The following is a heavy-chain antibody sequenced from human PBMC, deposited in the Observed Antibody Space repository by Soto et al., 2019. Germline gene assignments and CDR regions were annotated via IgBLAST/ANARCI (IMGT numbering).Heavy chain of an antibody. CDR2: ISAYNGNT. Sequence: ASVKVSCKASGYSFTSYGISSVRQAPGQGLEWMGWISAYNGNTNYAQKLQGRVTMTTDTSTSTAYMELRSLRSDDTAVYYCARGSTHYYGSGYFDYWGQGTLVTVT. J-gene: IGHJ4*02. V-gene: IGHV1-18*01. CDR1: GYSFTSYG. D-gene: IGHD3-10*01. CDR3: ARGSTHYYGSGYFDY.